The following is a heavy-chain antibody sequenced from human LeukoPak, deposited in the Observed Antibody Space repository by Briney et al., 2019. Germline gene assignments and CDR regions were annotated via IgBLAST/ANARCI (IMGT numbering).Heavy chain of an antibody. Sequence: GGSLRLSCAASGFTFSSYAMHWVRQAPGKGLEWVAVISYDGSNKYYADSVKGRFTISRDNSKNTLYLQMNSLRAEDTAVYYCARAVVMDVWGQGTTVTVSS. CDR3: ARAVVMDV. V-gene: IGHV3-30*04. CDR2: ISYDGSNK. J-gene: IGHJ6*02. CDR1: GFTFSSYA. D-gene: IGHD6-19*01.